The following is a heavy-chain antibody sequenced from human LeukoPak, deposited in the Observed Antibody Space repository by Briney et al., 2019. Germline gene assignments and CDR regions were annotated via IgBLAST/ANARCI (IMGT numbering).Heavy chain of an antibody. CDR2: IYHSGST. D-gene: IGHD2-15*01. Sequence: PSETLSLTCTVSGYSISSGYYWGWIRQPPGKGLEWIGSIYHSGSTYYNPSLKSRVTISVDTSKNQFSLQLNSVTPEDTAVYYCARDCSGGSCFDYWGQGTLVTVSS. CDR1: GYSISSGYY. V-gene: IGHV4-38-2*02. CDR3: ARDCSGGSCFDY. J-gene: IGHJ4*02.